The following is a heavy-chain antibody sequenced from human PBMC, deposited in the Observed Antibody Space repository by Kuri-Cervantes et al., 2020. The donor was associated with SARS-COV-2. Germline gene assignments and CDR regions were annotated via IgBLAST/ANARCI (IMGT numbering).Heavy chain of an antibody. CDR1: GFTFSSYA. D-gene: IGHD3-10*01. V-gene: IGHV4-38-2*01. Sequence: ESLKISCAASGFTFSSYAMSWIRQPPGKELEWIGSIFHSGSTYYNPSLKSRVTIFVDTSKNQFSLELSSVTAADTAVYYCARQGRIENWFDPWGQGTLVTVSS. CDR2: IFHSGST. CDR3: ARQGRIENWFDP. J-gene: IGHJ5*02.